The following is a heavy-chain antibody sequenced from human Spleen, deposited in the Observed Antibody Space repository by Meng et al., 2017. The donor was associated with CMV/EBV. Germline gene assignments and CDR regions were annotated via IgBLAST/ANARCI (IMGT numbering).Heavy chain of an antibody. Sequence: ASVKVSCKASGYTFTTYGLNWVRQAPGQGLEWMGWISTYNGNTKSAQKLQGRVTMTTDTSTSTAYMELRSLRSDDTAVYYCARESTEMASRWFDPWGQGTLVTVSS. J-gene: IGHJ5*02. CDR1: GYTFTTYG. V-gene: IGHV1-18*01. CDR2: ISTYNGNT. CDR3: ARESTEMASRWFDP. D-gene: IGHD5-24*01.